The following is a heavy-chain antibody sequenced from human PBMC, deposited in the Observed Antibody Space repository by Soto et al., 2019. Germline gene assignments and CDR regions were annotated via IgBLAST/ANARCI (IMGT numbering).Heavy chain of an antibody. CDR3: AAIPAYCGGDCYSPFDP. V-gene: IGHV1-58*02. CDR1: GFTFTSSA. D-gene: IGHD2-21*02. J-gene: IGHJ5*02. CDR2: IVVGSGNT. Sequence: QMQLVQSGPEVKKPGTSVKVSCKASGFTFTSSAMQWVRQARGQRLEWIGWIVVGSGNTNYAQKFQERVTITRDMSTSTAYMELSSLRSEDTAMYYCAAIPAYCGGDCYSPFDPWGQGTLVTVSS.